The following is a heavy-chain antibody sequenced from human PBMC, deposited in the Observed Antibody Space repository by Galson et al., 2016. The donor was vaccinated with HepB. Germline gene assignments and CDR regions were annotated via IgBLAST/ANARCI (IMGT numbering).Heavy chain of an antibody. V-gene: IGHV4-34*01. D-gene: IGHD2/OR15-2a*01. CDR1: GGSISGYH. Sequence: SETLSLTCDVHGGSISGYHWTWIRQPPGKGLEWLGEINDGGITSYSPSLESRVTVSVDLSKSQLSLNLVAVTAADTAVYYCARGQGRTWPTSDYWGQGVLGPVSS. CDR2: INDGGIT. J-gene: IGHJ4*02. CDR3: ARGQGRTWPTSDY.